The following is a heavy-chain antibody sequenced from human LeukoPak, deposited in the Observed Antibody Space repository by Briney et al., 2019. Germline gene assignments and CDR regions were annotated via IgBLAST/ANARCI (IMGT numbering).Heavy chain of an antibody. D-gene: IGHD4-17*01. V-gene: IGHV1-69*06. CDR2: IIPIFGTA. Sequence: SVTVSCTSSGCTFSIYAISWVRQAPGQGLEWMGRIIPIFGTANYAQKFQGRVTITADKSTSTAYMELSSLRSEDTAVYYCARDPTVTTWVWFDPWGQGTLVTVSS. J-gene: IGHJ5*02. CDR3: ARDPTVTTWVWFDP. CDR1: GCTFSIYA.